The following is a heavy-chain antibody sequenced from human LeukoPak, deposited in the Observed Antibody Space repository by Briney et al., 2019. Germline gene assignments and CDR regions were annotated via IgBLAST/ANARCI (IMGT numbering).Heavy chain of an antibody. Sequence: ASVKVSCKASGYTFTGYYMHWVRQAPGQGLEWMGWINPNSGGTNYAQKFQGRVTMTRDTSISTAYMELSRLRSDDTAVYYCARGTYSIVASGDYWGQGTLVTASS. CDR1: GYTFTGYY. J-gene: IGHJ4*02. D-gene: IGHD1-26*01. V-gene: IGHV1-2*02. CDR3: ARGTYSIVASGDY. CDR2: INPNSGGT.